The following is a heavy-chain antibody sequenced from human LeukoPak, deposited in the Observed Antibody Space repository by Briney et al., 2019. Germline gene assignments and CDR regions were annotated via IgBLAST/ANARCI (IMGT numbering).Heavy chain of an antibody. CDR3: AKASSPYYYDSGSYPDY. D-gene: IGHD3-10*01. CDR2: INWNGGST. J-gene: IGHJ4*02. V-gene: IGHV3-20*04. Sequence: GALGLSCAASGFAFDDYGMSWVRQAPGKGLGGVSGINWNGGSTGYADSVKGRFTISRDNAKNSLYLQMNSLRAEDTALYYCAKASSPYYYDSGSYPDYWGQGTLVTVSS. CDR1: GFAFDDYG.